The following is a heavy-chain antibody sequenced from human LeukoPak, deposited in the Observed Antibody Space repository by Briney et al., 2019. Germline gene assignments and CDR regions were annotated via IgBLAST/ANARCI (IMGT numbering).Heavy chain of an antibody. CDR1: GGSISSYY. Sequence: PSETLSLTCTVSGGSISSYYWSWIRQPPGKGLEWIGYIYYSGSTNYNPSLKSRVTISVDTSKNQFSLKLSSVTAADTAVYYCARCVWGSYLEYSSGWYGPRVNWSDPWGQGTLVTVSS. J-gene: IGHJ5*02. D-gene: IGHD6-19*01. CDR3: ARCVWGSYLEYSSGWYGPRVNWSDP. V-gene: IGHV4-59*01. CDR2: IYYSGST.